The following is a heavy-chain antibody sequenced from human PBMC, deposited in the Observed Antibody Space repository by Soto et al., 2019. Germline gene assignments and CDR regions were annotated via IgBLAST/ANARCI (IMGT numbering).Heavy chain of an antibody. V-gene: IGHV3-48*01. CDR3: ARWVGGESRYLDY. Sequence: EVQLVESGGGLVQPGGSLRLSCAASGFTFSAYSMNWVRQAPGKGLEWVSDISSSSSNTYYADPVKGRFTISRDNAKNSLYLQMNSLRAEDTAVYYCARWVGGESRYLDYWGQGTLVTVSS. CDR2: ISSSSSNT. D-gene: IGHD3-9*01. CDR1: GFTFSAYS. J-gene: IGHJ4*02.